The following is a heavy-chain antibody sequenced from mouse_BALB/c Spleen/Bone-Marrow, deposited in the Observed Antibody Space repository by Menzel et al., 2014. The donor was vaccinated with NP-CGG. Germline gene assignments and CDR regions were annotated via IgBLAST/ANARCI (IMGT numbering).Heavy chain of an antibody. V-gene: IGHV5-4*02. CDR3: AREDYYRYDYVMDY. Sequence: DVMLVESGGGLAKPGGSLKLSCAASGFTLSDYYMYWVRQTPEKRLEWVATISDGGNYTYYPDSLKGRFTISRDNAKSNLNLQMSSLKSEDTAIYYCAREDYYRYDYVMDYWGQGTSVTVSS. J-gene: IGHJ4*01. CDR2: ISDGGNYT. D-gene: IGHD2-14*01. CDR1: GFTLSDYY.